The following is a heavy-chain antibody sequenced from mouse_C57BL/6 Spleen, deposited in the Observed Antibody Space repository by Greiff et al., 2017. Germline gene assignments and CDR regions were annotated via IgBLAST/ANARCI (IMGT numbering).Heavy chain of an antibody. CDR2: INPGSGGT. Sequence: QVQLQQSGAELVRPGTSVKVSCKASGYAFTDYLIEWVNQSPGQGLEWIGVINPGSGGTNYNEKFKGKATLTADKSSSTAYMQLSSLTSEDAAVYFCARRVYYGGFAYWGQGTLVTVSA. CDR1: GYAFTDYL. J-gene: IGHJ3*01. CDR3: ARRVYYGGFAY. V-gene: IGHV1-54*01. D-gene: IGHD1-1*01.